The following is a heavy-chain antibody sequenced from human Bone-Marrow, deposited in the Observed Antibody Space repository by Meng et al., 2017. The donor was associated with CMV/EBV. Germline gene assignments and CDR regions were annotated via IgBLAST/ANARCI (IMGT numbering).Heavy chain of an antibody. CDR2: IYYSGST. CDR1: GGSISSGGYY. D-gene: IGHD2-2*01. J-gene: IGHJ1*01. Sequence: LRLSCTVSGGSISSGGYYWSWIRQHPGKGLEWIGYIYYSGSTYYNPSLKSRVTISVDTSKNQFSLKLSSVTAADTAVYYCARVSHCSSTSCYSYFQHWGQGNRVTGSS. V-gene: IGHV4-31*03. CDR3: ARVSHCSSTSCYSYFQH.